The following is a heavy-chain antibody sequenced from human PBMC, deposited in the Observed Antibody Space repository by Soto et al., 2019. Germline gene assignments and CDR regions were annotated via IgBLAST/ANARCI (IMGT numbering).Heavy chain of an antibody. CDR1: GFTFSDYY. D-gene: IGHD6-19*01. J-gene: IGHJ3*02. CDR2: ISTSGSPI. Sequence: QVPLVESGGGLVKPGGSLRLSCAASGFTFSDYYMSWIRQAPGKGLEWVSYISTSGSPIYYADSVKGRFTITRDSAKNPLYRHRNSPGAEDTAVYYCARGGAGRRSGRMGAFDIWGQGKMVTVSA. CDR3: ARGGAGRRSGRMGAFDI. V-gene: IGHV3-11*01.